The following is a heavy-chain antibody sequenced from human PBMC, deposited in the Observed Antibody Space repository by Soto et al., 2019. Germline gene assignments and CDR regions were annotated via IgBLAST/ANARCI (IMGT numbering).Heavy chain of an antibody. V-gene: IGHV1-69*13. CDR3: ASPRMGASRYFQH. CDR1: GGTFSSYA. J-gene: IGHJ1*01. D-gene: IGHD1-26*01. Sequence: SVKVSCKASGGTFSSYAISWVRQAPGQGLEWMGGIIPIFGTANYAQKFQGRVTITADESTSTAYMELSSLRSEDTAVYYCASPRMGASRYFQHWGQGTLVTVSS. CDR2: IIPIFGTA.